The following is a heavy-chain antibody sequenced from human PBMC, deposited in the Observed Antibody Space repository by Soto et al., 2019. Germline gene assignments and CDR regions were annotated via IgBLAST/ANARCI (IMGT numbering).Heavy chain of an antibody. CDR3: ARRGGGYYPYYFDF. CDR2: IIHSGST. J-gene: IGHJ4*02. V-gene: IGHV4-34*12. Sequence: QVQLQQWGAGLLKPSETLSLTCVVYGGSFRGYYWSWIRQPPGKGLEWIGEIIHSGSTNYNPSLTSRVTISVDTSKNQFSLKLSSVTAADTAVYYCARRGGGYYPYYFDFWDQGTLVTVSS. D-gene: IGHD3-22*01. CDR1: GGSFRGYY.